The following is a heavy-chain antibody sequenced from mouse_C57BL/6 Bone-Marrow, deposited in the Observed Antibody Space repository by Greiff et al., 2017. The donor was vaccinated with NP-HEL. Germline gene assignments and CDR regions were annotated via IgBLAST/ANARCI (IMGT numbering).Heavy chain of an antibody. D-gene: IGHD2-4*01. CDR3: AREGGLRRRTYAMDY. Sequence: EVKVVESEGGLVQPGSSMKLSCTASGFTFSDYYMAWVRQVPEKGLEWVANINYDGSSTYYLDSLKSRFIISRDNAKNILYLQMSSLKSKDTATYYCAREGGLRRRTYAMDYWGQGTSVTVSS. J-gene: IGHJ4*01. CDR2: INYDGSST. CDR1: GFTFSDYY. V-gene: IGHV5-16*01.